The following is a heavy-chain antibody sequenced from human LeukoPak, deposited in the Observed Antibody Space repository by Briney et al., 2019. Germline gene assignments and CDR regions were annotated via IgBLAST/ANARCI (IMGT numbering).Heavy chain of an antibody. J-gene: IGHJ3*02. Sequence: RGESLKISCKGSGYSFTSYWIGWVRQMPGKGLEWMGIIYPGDSDTRYSPSFQGQVTISADKSISTAYLQWSSLKASDTAMYYCAIPYRYYYGSGSPDAFDIWGQGTMVTVSS. CDR3: AIPYRYYYGSGSPDAFDI. CDR2: IYPGDSDT. V-gene: IGHV5-51*01. D-gene: IGHD3-10*01. CDR1: GYSFTSYW.